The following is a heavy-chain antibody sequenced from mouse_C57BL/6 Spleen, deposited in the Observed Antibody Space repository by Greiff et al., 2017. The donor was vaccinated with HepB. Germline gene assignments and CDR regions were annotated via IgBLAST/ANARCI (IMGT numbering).Heavy chain of an antibody. J-gene: IGHJ4*01. CDR1: GYTFTDYY. D-gene: IGHD2-5*01. Sequence: EVQLQQSGPELVKPGASVKISCKASGYTFTDYYMNWVKQSHGKSLEWIGDINPNNGGTSYNQKFKGKATLTVDKSSSTAYMELRSLTSEDSAVYYCARSPAYYSNLYAMDYWGQGTSVTVSS. CDR2: INPNNGGT. V-gene: IGHV1-26*01. CDR3: ARSPAYYSNLYAMDY.